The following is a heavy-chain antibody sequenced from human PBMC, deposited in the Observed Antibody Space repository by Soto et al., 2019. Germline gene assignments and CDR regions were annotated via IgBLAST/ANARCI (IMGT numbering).Heavy chain of an antibody. D-gene: IGHD3-10*01. J-gene: IGHJ4*02. CDR1: GFSFSTYW. V-gene: IGHV3-74*01. CDR3: ARGAYRAYYLDH. Sequence: EVQLVESGGGLVQPGGSLRLSCAASGFSFSTYWMHWVRQAPGKGLVWVSRIKGDESDTNYADSVKGRFTISRDNAQNTLYLLMSSLRAEDTAIYYCARGAYRAYYLDHWGQGALVTIS. CDR2: IKGDESDT.